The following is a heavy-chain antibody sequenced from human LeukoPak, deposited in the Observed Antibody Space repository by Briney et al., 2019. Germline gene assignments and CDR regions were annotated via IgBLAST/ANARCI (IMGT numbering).Heavy chain of an antibody. V-gene: IGHV4-34*01. J-gene: IGHJ4*02. CDR2: INHSGST. CDR3: ARHFRYYGSGNMDY. D-gene: IGHD3-10*01. CDR1: GGSFSGYY. Sequence: NPSETLSLTCAVYGGSFSGYYWSWIRQPPGKGLEWIGEINHSGSTNYNPSLKSRVTISVDTSKNQLSLKLSSVTAADTAVYYCARHFRYYGSGNMDYWGQGTLVTVSS.